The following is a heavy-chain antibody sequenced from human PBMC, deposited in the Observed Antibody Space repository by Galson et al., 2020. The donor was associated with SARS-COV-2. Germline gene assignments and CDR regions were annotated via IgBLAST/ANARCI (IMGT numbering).Heavy chain of an antibody. CDR3: ARYTTSSVAFDF. CDR1: GASISSEY. CDR2: FHYDGTT. V-gene: IGHV4-59*08. D-gene: IGHD2-2*02. J-gene: IGHJ4*02. Sequence: SETLSLTCNVSGASISSEYWSWIRQSPVKGLEYIGFFHYDGTTNYNPSLKSRVTISVDTSRNRFSLTLSSVTVADTAVYYCARYTTSSVAFDFWGQGALVTVSS.